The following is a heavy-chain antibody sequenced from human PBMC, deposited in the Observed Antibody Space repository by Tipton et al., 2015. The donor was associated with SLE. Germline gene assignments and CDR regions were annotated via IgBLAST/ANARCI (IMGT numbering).Heavy chain of an antibody. J-gene: IGHJ4*02. D-gene: IGHD5-18*01. Sequence: SLRLSCAASGFTFSSYNMNWVRQAPGKGLEWVSSISSSSSYIYYADSVKGRFTISRDNAKNSLYLQMNSLRAEDTAVYYCARTRRLHLDYFDYWGQGTLVTVSS. CDR2: ISSSSSYI. CDR1: GFTFSSYN. CDR3: ARTRRLHLDYFDY. V-gene: IGHV3-21*01.